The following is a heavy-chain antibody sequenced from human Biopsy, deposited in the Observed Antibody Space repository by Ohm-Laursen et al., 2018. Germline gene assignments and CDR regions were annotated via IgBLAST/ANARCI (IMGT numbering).Heavy chain of an antibody. CDR1: GDSVTSDNYF. D-gene: IGHD4-11*01. CDR2: ISYTGDT. J-gene: IGHJ4*02. V-gene: IGHV4-61*01. Sequence: GTLSLTCTVSGDSVTSDNYFWAWIRQTPGKGLEWIGYISYTGDTNYNPSLESRITISLDTSKNQFSLMLSSVTAADTAVYYCARSNGYGDYRFDDWGQGTLVTVAS. CDR3: ARSNGYGDYRFDD.